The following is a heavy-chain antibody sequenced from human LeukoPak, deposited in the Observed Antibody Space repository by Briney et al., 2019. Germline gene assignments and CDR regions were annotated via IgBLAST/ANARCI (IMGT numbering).Heavy chain of an antibody. Sequence: GGSLRLSCAASGFTFSSYGMQWVRQAPGKGLEWVAVISHDGSVQYYADSVKGRFTISRDNSKNTLYLQMNSLRAEDTAVYYCVRDRGIASTGGYGMDVWGQGTTVTVSS. D-gene: IGHD6-13*01. CDR2: ISHDGSVQ. V-gene: IGHV3-30*03. CDR3: VRDRGIASTGGYGMDV. J-gene: IGHJ6*02. CDR1: GFTFSSYG.